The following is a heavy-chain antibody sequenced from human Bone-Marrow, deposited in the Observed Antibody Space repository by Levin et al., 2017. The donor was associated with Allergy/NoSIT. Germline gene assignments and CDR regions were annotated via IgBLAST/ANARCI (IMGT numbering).Heavy chain of an antibody. V-gene: IGHV3-23*01. CDR1: GFTFSSYA. J-gene: IGHJ4*02. D-gene: IGHD3-10*01. Sequence: LSLTCAASGFTFSSYAMSWVRQAPGKGLEWVSAISGSGGSTYYADSVKGRFTISRDNSKNTLYLQMNSLRAEDTAVYYCAKDLGGSGSRQPFDYWGQGTLVTVSS. CDR2: ISGSGGST. CDR3: AKDLGGSGSRQPFDY.